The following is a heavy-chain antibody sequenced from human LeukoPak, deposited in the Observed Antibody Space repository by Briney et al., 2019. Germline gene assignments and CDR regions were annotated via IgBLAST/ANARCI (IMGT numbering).Heavy chain of an antibody. J-gene: IGHJ4*02. V-gene: IGHV3-30*18. CDR1: GFTFSSYA. CDR3: AKSSSYYDSRGYYSPDYFDY. Sequence: GGSLRLSCAASGFTFSSYAMHWVRQAPGKGLEWVAVISYDGSNKYYTDSVKGRFTISRDNSKNTLYLQMNSLRAEHTAVYCCAKSSSYYDSRGYYSPDYFDYWGQGTLVTVSS. CDR2: ISYDGSNK. D-gene: IGHD3-22*01.